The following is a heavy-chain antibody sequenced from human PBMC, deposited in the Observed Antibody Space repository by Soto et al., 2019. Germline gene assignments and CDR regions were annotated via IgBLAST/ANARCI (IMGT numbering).Heavy chain of an antibody. CDR3: ARALPGSSGYYPFDY. V-gene: IGHV3-53*01. Sequence: PGGSLRLSCAASGFTVSSNYMSWVRQAPGKGLEWVSVIYSGGSTYYADSVKGRFTISRDNSKNTLYLQMNSLRAEDTAVYYCARALPGSSGYYPFDYWGQGTLVTVSS. CDR2: IYSGGST. J-gene: IGHJ4*02. CDR1: GFTVSSNY. D-gene: IGHD3-22*01.